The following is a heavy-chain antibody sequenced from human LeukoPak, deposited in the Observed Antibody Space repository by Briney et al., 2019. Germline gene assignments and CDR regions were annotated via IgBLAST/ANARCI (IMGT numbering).Heavy chain of an antibody. J-gene: IGHJ4*02. CDR2: ISVAGATT. V-gene: IGHV3-23*01. Sequence: GGSLRLSCVSSGFIFSSYVMSWVRQAPGEGLEWVSSISVAGATTDYADSVKGRFTISRDNSKSTVYLQMNGLRVEDTALYYCAKLSLGDFEYFDYWGQGTLVTVSS. CDR3: AKLSLGDFEYFDY. CDR1: GFIFSSYV. D-gene: IGHD2-21*02.